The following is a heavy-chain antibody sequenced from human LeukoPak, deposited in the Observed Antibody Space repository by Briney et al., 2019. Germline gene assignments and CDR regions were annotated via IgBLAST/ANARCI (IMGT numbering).Heavy chain of an antibody. J-gene: IGHJ4*02. CDR1: GYTLTELS. CDR2: FDPEDGET. CDR3: ATSRGYGSGSYYNGFGFDY. V-gene: IGHV1-24*01. Sequence: ASVKVSCKVSGYTLTELSMHWVRQAPGKGLEWMGGFDPEDGETIYAQKFQGRVTMTEDTSTDTAYMELSSLRSEDTAVYYCATSRGYGSGSYYNGFGFDYWGQGTLVTVSS. D-gene: IGHD3-10*01.